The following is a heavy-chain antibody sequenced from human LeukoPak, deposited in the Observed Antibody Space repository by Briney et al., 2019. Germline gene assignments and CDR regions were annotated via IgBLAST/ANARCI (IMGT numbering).Heavy chain of an antibody. D-gene: IGHD3-22*01. CDR2: IGSGGTT. CDR1: GFTFSNYA. V-gene: IGHV3-23*01. CDR3: AKYFYDSSTYSFDY. Sequence: GGSLRLSCAASGFTFSNYAMSWVRPAPGKGLEWVSSIGSGGTTHYADSVKGRFTISRDNSKNTLFLQMNSLRAEDTAVYYCAKYFYDSSTYSFDYWGQGTLVTVSS. J-gene: IGHJ4*02.